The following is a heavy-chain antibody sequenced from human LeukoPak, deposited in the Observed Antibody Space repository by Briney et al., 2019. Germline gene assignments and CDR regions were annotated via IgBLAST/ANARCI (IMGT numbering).Heavy chain of an antibody. Sequence: KTGGSLRLSCAASGFTFSSYALSWVRQAPGKGLEWVSTISSSSTYIYYADSVKGRITISRDNAKNSLSLQMNSLRAEDTAVYYCARDPSTGGASDYWGQGTLVTVSS. V-gene: IGHV3-21*01. CDR1: GFTFSSYA. CDR3: ARDPSTGGASDY. CDR2: ISSSSTYI. D-gene: IGHD3-16*01. J-gene: IGHJ4*02.